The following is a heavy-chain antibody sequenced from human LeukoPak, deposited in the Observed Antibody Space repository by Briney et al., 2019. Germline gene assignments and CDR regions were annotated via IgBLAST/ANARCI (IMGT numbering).Heavy chain of an antibody. CDR3: ARARTYCSGGSCYSLGYYYYYMDV. CDR1: GGSFSGYY. Sequence: SETLSLTCAVYGGSFSGYYWSWIRQPPGKGLEWIGEINHSGSTNYNPSLKSRVTISVDTSKNQFSLKLSSVTAADTAVYYCARARTYCSGGSCYSLGYYYYYMDVWGKGTTVTVSS. J-gene: IGHJ6*03. D-gene: IGHD2-15*01. V-gene: IGHV4-34*01. CDR2: INHSGST.